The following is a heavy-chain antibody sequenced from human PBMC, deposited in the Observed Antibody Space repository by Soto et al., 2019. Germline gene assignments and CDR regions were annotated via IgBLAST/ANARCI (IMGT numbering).Heavy chain of an antibody. CDR3: AIRMYSTRWYYLDY. J-gene: IGHJ4*02. CDR1: GFTVSSYA. Sequence: EMHLLESGGGLVQAGGSLRLSCAASGFTVSSYALNWVRQAPGKGLEWVSGISASTYYAYSVKGRFTISRDTSKNTLYLQMNSLRAEDTAIYFCAIRMYSTRWYYLDYWGQGTLVTVSS. V-gene: IGHV3-23*01. D-gene: IGHD6-13*01. CDR2: ISAST.